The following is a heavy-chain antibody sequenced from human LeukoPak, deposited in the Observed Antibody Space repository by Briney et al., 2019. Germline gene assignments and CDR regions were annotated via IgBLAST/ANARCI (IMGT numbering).Heavy chain of an antibody. Sequence: ASVKVSCKASGYTFTGYYMHWVRQAPGQGLEWMGWISAYNGNTNYAQKLQGRVTMTTDTSTSTAYMELRSLRSDDTAVYYCARYCGGDCPVDYWGQGTLVTVSS. CDR2: ISAYNGNT. V-gene: IGHV1-18*04. D-gene: IGHD2-21*02. CDR1: GYTFTGYY. J-gene: IGHJ4*02. CDR3: ARYCGGDCPVDY.